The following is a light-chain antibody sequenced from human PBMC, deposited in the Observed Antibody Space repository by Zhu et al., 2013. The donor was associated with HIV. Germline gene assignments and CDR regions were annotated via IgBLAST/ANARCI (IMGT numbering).Light chain of an antibody. CDR3: GTWDTRLSAVV. V-gene: IGLV1-51*01. J-gene: IGLJ2*01. CDR2: DTN. CDR1: TSNIGYDF. Sequence: QSVLTQPPSVSAAPGQKVTISCSGDTSNIGYDFVSWYQHLPASAPKLLIYDTNKRPSGIPDRFSGSKSGTSGTLGITGLQTGDEADYYCGTWDTRLSAVVFGGGTKLTVL.